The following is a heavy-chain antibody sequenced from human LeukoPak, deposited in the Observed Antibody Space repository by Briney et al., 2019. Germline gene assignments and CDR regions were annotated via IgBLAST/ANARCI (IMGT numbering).Heavy chain of an antibody. J-gene: IGHJ5*02. CDR1: GGSISSSNW. CDR2: IYHSGST. CDR3: AREGNSSSWYGWFDP. V-gene: IGHV4-4*02. Sequence: TSETLSLTCAVSGGSISSSNWWSWVRQPPGKGLEWIGDIYHSGSTNYNPSLKSRVTISVDKSKNQFSPKLSSVTAADTPVYYCAREGNSSSWYGWFDPWGQGTLVTVSS. D-gene: IGHD6-13*01.